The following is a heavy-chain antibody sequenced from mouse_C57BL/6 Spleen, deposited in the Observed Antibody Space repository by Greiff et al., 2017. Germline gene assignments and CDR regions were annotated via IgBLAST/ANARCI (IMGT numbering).Heavy chain of an antibody. V-gene: IGHV2-2*01. CDR1: GFSFTSYG. CDR3: ARREIYYDLYYAMDY. Sequence: QVQLQQSGPGLVQPSQSLSITCTVSGFSFTSYGVHWVRQSPGKGLEWLGVIWSGGSTDYNAAFISRLSISKDNSKCQVFFKMNSLQADDTAIYYCARREIYYDLYYAMDYWGQGTSVTVSS. J-gene: IGHJ4*01. CDR2: IWSGGST. D-gene: IGHD2-4*01.